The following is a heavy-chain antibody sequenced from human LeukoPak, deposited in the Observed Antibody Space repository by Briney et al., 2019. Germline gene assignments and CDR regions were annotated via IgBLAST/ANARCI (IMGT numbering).Heavy chain of an antibody. Sequence: GGSLRLSCVASGFIFSDHHFDWVPQSPDKGLEWVALIGSDGTKKYYADSVQGRFTVSRENSKNTLFLQMNTLRADDTAVYFCARQVTSTRVFDSWGQGTLVTVSS. CDR2: IGSDGTKK. D-gene: IGHD5/OR15-5a*01. V-gene: IGHV3-30*04. CDR3: ARQVTSTRVFDS. J-gene: IGHJ4*02. CDR1: GFIFSDHH.